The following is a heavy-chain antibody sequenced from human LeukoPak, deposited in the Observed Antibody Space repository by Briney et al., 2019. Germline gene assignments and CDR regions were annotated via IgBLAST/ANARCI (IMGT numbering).Heavy chain of an antibody. CDR3: ARGSYYYTSSGYYSDY. D-gene: IGHD3-22*01. J-gene: IGHJ4*02. V-gene: IGHV1-2*06. Sequence: ASVKVSCKASGYTFTSYYMHWVRQAPGQGLEWMGRINPNTGGTDYAQRFQGRVTMTRDTSISTAYMELSRLRSDDTALYYCARGSYYYTSSGYYSDYWGQGTLVTVSS. CDR2: INPNTGGT. CDR1: GYTFTSYY.